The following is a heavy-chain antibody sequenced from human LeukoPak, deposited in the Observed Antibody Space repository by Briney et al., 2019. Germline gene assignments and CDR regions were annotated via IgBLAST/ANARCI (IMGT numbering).Heavy chain of an antibody. CDR3: ASDIVVADGFFHS. V-gene: IGHV4-39*01. CDR2: IYYSGST. CDR1: GGSISSSSYY. Sequence: SETLSLTCTVSGGSISSSSYYWGWIRQPPGKGLEWIGSIYYSGSTYYNPSLQSRVTISVDTSKNQFSLKLNSVTAADTAVYYCASDIVVADGFFHSWGQGTPVTVSS. D-gene: IGHD3-22*01. J-gene: IGHJ4*02.